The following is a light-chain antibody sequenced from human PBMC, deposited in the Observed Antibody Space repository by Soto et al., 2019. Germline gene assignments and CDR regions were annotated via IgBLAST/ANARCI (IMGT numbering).Light chain of an antibody. V-gene: IGLV1-44*01. CDR2: NND. CDR1: SSNIGSNT. J-gene: IGLJ1*01. Sequence: QSVLTQPPSASGTPGQRVTISCSGSSSNIGSNTVNWYQQLPGTAPKLLIYNNDQRPSGVPDRFSGSKSGTSASLAISGLQSEDEADYYCAAWDDSLNGLDVFGTGTKVTVL. CDR3: AAWDDSLNGLDV.